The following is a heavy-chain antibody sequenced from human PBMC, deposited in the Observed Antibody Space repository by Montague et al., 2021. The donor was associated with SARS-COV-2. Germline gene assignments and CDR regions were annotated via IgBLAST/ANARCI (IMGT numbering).Heavy chain of an antibody. CDR2: TYYSGST. CDR3: ARVEGMIGGITHFDY. J-gene: IGHJ4*02. D-gene: IGHD2-21*01. V-gene: IGHV4-59*01. Sequence: SETLSPTCSVSGASMKSYYWTWVRQSPGKGLQWIGHTYYSGSTSYDPSLQSRLTMTVDTSKNQFALRLMSVTAADSAVYYCARVEGMIGGITHFDYWGQGLPVTVSS. CDR1: GASMKSYY.